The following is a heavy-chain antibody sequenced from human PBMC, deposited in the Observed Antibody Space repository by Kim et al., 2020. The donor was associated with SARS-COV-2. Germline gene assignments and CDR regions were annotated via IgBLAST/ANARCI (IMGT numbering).Heavy chain of an antibody. J-gene: IGHJ4*01. CDR3: AKGPDKVGATNYFDY. D-gene: IGHD1-26*01. V-gene: IGHV3-23*01. CDR1: GFTFSNYA. Sequence: GGSLRLSCAASGFTFSNYAMTWVRQAPGKGLEWVSDISYSGGNTYYADSVKGRFTISRDNSKNILYLQMNSLRAEDTAVYYCAKGPDKVGATNYFDYWG. CDR2: ISYSGGNT.